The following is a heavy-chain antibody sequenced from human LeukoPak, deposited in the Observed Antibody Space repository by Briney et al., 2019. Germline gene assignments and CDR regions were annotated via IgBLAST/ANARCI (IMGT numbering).Heavy chain of an antibody. J-gene: IGHJ5*02. Sequence: VASVKVSCRVSGYTLTELSMHWVRQAPGKGLEWMGGFDPEDGETIYAQKFQGRVTMTEDTSTDTAYMELSSLRSEDTAVYYCATDLHRADWFDPWGQGTLVTVSS. V-gene: IGHV1-24*01. CDR3: ATDLHRADWFDP. CDR2: FDPEDGET. CDR1: GYTLTELS.